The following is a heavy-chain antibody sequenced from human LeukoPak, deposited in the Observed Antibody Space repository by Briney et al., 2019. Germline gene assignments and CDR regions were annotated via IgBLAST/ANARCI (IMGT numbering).Heavy chain of an antibody. D-gene: IGHD2-2*01. CDR2: ISGVGSIT. CDR1: GFNFSTYD. V-gene: IGHV3-23*01. CDR3: ASTGIVVVPAAVAIDY. Sequence: GGSLRLSCAASGFNFSTYDMSWVRQAPGRGLEWVSSISGVGSITYYADSVQGRFTISRDISKNTLYLQMNSLRAEDTAVYYCASTGIVVVPAAVAIDYWGQGTLVTVSS. J-gene: IGHJ4*02.